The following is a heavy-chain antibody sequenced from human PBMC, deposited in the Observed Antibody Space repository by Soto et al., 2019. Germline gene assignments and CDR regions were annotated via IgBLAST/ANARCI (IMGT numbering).Heavy chain of an antibody. CDR1: GYTFNSYY. Sequence: ASVNVSWRSSGYTFNSYYLHWVRQAPGQGLEWMGIINPSGGSTSYAQTFQGRVTMTRDTSTSTVYMELSSLRSEDTAVYYCARDRRGLAAAGSYYYYYYMDVWGKATTVTV. D-gene: IGHD6-13*01. CDR3: ARDRRGLAAAGSYYYYYYMDV. J-gene: IGHJ6*03. V-gene: IGHV1-46*02. CDR2: INPSGGST.